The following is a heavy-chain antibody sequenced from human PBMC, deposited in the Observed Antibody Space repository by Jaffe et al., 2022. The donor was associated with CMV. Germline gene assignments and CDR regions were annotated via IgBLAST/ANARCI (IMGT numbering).Heavy chain of an antibody. D-gene: IGHD3-10*01. CDR3: AKDTQGGDGSGPLDY. CDR1: GFTFDDYA. V-gene: IGHV3-9*01. Sequence: EVQLVESGGGLVQPGRSLRLSCAASGFTFDDYAMHWVRQAPGKGLEWVSGISWNSGSIGYADSVKGRFTISRDNAKNSLYLQMNSLRAEDTALYYCAKDTQGGDGSGPLDYWGQGTLVTVSS. J-gene: IGHJ4*02. CDR2: ISWNSGSI.